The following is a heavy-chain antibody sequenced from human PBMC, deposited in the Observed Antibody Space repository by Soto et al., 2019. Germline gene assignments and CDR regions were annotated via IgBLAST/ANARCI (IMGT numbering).Heavy chain of an antibody. CDR2: IYSGGST. CDR3: ASYSYGLYYFDY. J-gene: IGHJ4*02. V-gene: IGHV3-53*02. D-gene: IGHD5-18*01. CDR1: GFTVSSNY. Sequence: EVHLVETGGGLIQPGGSLRLSCAASGFTVSSNYMRWVRQAPGKGLEWVSVIYSGGSTYYADSVKGRFTISRDNSKNTLDLQMNSLRAEDTAGYYCASYSYGLYYFDYWGQGTLVTVSS.